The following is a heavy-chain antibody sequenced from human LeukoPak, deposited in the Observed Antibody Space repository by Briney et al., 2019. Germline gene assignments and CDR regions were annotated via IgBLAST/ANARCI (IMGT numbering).Heavy chain of an antibody. V-gene: IGHV1-2*02. Sequence: ASVKVSCKASGYTFTGYYMHWVRQAPGQGLEWMGWINPNSGGTNYAQKFQGRVTMTRDTSISTAYMELSRLRSDDTAVYYCARDFGTFHYDYVWGSYGMDVWGQGTTVTVSS. D-gene: IGHD3-16*01. CDR3: ARDFGTFHYDYVWGSYGMDV. J-gene: IGHJ6*02. CDR2: INPNSGGT. CDR1: GYTFTGYY.